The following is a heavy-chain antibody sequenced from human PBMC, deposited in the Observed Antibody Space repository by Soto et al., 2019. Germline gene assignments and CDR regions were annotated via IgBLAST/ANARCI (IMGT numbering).Heavy chain of an antibody. CDR2: IKEDGSGK. CDR3: VRVGRWGGY. V-gene: IGHV3-7*03. CDR1: GFTFSRHG. J-gene: IGHJ4*02. D-gene: IGHD3-16*01. Sequence: EVQLVESGGGLVQPGGSLRLSCTASGFTFSRHGMSWVRQAPGKGLGWVANIKEDGSGKYYVDSVKGRFSISRDNARNSLYLHMNSLRVEDTAVYYCVRVGRWGGYWGQGALVTVSS.